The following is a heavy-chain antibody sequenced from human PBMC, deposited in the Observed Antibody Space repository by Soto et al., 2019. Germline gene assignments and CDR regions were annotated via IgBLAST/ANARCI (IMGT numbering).Heavy chain of an antibody. CDR1: GFTFDNYG. CDR2: ISYAGSNE. Sequence: QVQLVESGGGVVQPGRSLRLSCAASGFTFDNYGMHWVRQAPGKGLEWVAVISYAGSNEYYADALKGRFSISRENSKNTLYTPMTIIRLEGTYVYSCAKDNVVGGANDDYWSQGTLVTVSS. D-gene: IGHD2-15*01. J-gene: IGHJ4*02. CDR3: AKDNVVGGANDDY. V-gene: IGHV3-30*18.